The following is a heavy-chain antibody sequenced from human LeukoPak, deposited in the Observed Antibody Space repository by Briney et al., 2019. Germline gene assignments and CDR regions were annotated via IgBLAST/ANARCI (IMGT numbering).Heavy chain of an antibody. Sequence: EPSETLSLTCTVSDGSITGGTYYWGWIRQPPGKGLEWIVSVIHSGTTYYNPSLRSRVTVSMDTSKKQFSLRLSSVTAADTAVYYCARHDYDSSGHRRDYYFDYWSQGTLVTVSS. V-gene: IGHV4-39*01. CDR1: DGSITGGTYY. D-gene: IGHD3-22*01. J-gene: IGHJ4*02. CDR3: ARHDYDSSGHRRDYYFDY. CDR2: VIHSGTT.